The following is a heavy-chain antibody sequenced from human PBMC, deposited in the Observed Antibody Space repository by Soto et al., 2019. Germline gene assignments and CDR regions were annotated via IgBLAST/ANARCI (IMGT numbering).Heavy chain of an antibody. CDR3: AKDAARHYYYYYYMDV. V-gene: IGHV3-9*01. J-gene: IGHJ6*03. CDR2: ISWNSGSI. Sequence: GGSLRLSCAASGFTFDDYAMHWVRQAPGKGLEWVSGISWNSGSIGYADSVKGRFTISRDNAKNSLYLQMNSLRAEDTALYYCAKDAARHYYYYYYMDVWGKGTTVTVSS. CDR1: GFTFDDYA.